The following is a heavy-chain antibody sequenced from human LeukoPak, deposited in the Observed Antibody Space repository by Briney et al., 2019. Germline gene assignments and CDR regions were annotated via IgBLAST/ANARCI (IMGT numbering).Heavy chain of an antibody. V-gene: IGHV3-11*01. CDR3: ARITYCGGDCYYYGMDV. Sequence: PGGSLRLSCAASGFTVSSNYMSWVRQAPGKGLEWVSYISSSGSTIYYADSVKGRFTISRDNAKNSLYLQMNSLRAEDTAVYYCARITYCGGDCYYYGMDVWGQGTTVTVSS. CDR2: ISSSGSTI. D-gene: IGHD2-21*01. J-gene: IGHJ6*02. CDR1: GFTVSSNY.